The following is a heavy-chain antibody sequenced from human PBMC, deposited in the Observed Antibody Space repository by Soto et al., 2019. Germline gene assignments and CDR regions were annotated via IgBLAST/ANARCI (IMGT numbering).Heavy chain of an antibody. CDR2: IYRSGST. J-gene: IGHJ6*02. CDR1: GFSISSGFY. Sequence: SETLSLTCAVSGFSISSGFYWGWIRQPPGKGLEWIGNIYRSGSTYYNPSLKSRVTISVDTSKNQFSLKLGSVTAADTAVYYCARAFYGDSAAYYSGMDVWGQGTTVTVSS. CDR3: ARAFYGDSAAYYSGMDV. D-gene: IGHD4-17*01. V-gene: IGHV4-38-2*01.